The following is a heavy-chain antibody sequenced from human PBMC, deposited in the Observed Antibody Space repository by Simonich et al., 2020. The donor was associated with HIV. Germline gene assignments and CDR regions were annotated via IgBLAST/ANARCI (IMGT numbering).Heavy chain of an antibody. V-gene: IGHV1-2*06. CDR3: ASQVGVVVTAIPYYFDY. CDR1: GYPFTGYY. Sequence: QVQLVQSGAEVKKPGASVKVSCKASGYPFTGYYMHWVRQAPGQGLEWMGRINPNSGGTNYAQKFQGRVTMTRDTSISTAYMELSRLRSDDTAVYYCASQVGVVVTAIPYYFDYWGQGTLVTVSS. J-gene: IGHJ4*02. D-gene: IGHD2-21*02. CDR2: INPNSGGT.